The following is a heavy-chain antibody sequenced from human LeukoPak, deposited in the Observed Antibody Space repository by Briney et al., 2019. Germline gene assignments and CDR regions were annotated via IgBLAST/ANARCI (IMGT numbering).Heavy chain of an antibody. CDR3: ARARAVADYYYYYGMDV. V-gene: IGHV4-61*01. D-gene: IGHD6-19*01. CDR2: IYYSGST. Sequence: SETLSLTCTVSGGSVSSGSYYWSWIRRPPGKGLEWIGYIYYSGSTNYNPSLKSRVTISVDTSKNQFSLKLSSVTAADTAVYYCARARAVADYYYYYGMDVWGQGTTVTVSS. J-gene: IGHJ6*02. CDR1: GGSVSSGSYY.